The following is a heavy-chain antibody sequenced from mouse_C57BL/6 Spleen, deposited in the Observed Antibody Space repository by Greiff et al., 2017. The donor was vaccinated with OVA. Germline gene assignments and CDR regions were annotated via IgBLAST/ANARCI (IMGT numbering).Heavy chain of an antibody. D-gene: IGHD1-1*01. CDR1: GYTFTDYE. CDR2: IDPETGGT. CDR3: TSPLYGSSYNY. J-gene: IGHJ2*01. V-gene: IGHV1-15*01. Sequence: VKLQESGAELVRPGASVTLSCKASGYTFTDYEMHWVKQTPVHGLEWIGAIDPETGGTAYNQKFKGKAILTADKSSSTAYMELRSLTSEDSAVYYCTSPLYGSSYNYWGQGTTLTVSS.